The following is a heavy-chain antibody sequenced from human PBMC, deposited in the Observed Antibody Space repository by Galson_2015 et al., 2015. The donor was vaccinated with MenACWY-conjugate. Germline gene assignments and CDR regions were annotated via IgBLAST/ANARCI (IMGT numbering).Heavy chain of an antibody. Sequence: SLRLSCAASGFTFGSYWMHWVRQVPGKGLVWVSRIDRAGSSTTYADSVKGRFTISRDNAKNTLYLQMNSLRAEDTAVYYCARDRKEPTGSLPSNRSDPWGQGTQVIVSS. CDR1: GFTFGSYW. V-gene: IGHV3-74*01. J-gene: IGHJ5*02. D-gene: IGHD4-11*01. CDR2: IDRAGSST. CDR3: ARDRKEPTGSLPSNRSDP.